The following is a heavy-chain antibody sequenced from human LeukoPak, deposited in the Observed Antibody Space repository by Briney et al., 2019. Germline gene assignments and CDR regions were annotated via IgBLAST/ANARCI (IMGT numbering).Heavy chain of an antibody. CDR2: INPNSGGT. Sequence: ASVKVSCKASGYTFTGYYMHSVRQAPGQGLEWMGWINPNSGGTNYAQKFQGRVTMTRDTSISTAYMELSGLRSDDTAVYYCARTDRELLGSDWFDPWGQGTLVTVSS. D-gene: IGHD1-7*01. J-gene: IGHJ5*02. CDR3: ARTDRELLGSDWFDP. CDR1: GYTFTGYY. V-gene: IGHV1-2*02.